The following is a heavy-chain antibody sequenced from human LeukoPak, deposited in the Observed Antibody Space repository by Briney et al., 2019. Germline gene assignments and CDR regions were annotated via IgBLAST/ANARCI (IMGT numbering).Heavy chain of an antibody. V-gene: IGHV3-48*03. J-gene: IGHJ4*02. CDR2: ISSSGSTI. Sequence: GGSLRLSCAASGFTYSSYEMNWVRQAPGKGLEWVSYISSSGSTIYYADSVKGRFTISRDNAKNSLYLQMNSLRAEDTAVYYCARPEDSSGYPTCFDYWGQGTLVTVSS. CDR1: GFTYSSYE. D-gene: IGHD3-22*01. CDR3: ARPEDSSGYPTCFDY.